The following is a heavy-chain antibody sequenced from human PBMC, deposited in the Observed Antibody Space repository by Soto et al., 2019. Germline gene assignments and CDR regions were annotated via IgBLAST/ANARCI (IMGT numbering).Heavy chain of an antibody. CDR1: GYTFTSYD. D-gene: IGHD3-3*01. J-gene: IGHJ5*02. Sequence: GASVKVSCKASGYTFTSYDISWVRQAPGQGLEWMGWISAYNGNTNYAQKLQGRVTMTTDTSTSTAYMELRSLRSDDTAVYYCARDAMGLGDFWSGSHPPGWFDPWGQGTLVTVSS. CDR2: ISAYNGNT. V-gene: IGHV1-18*01. CDR3: ARDAMGLGDFWSGSHPPGWFDP.